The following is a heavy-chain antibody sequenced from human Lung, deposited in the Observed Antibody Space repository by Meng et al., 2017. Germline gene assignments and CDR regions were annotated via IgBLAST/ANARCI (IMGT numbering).Heavy chain of an antibody. D-gene: IGHD4-11*01. CDR3: ARGPTTMAHDFDY. J-gene: IGHJ4*02. V-gene: IGHV4-34*01. CDR1: GGSLSDYY. Sequence: GRLRAGGAGLLKPSGTLSPTCVVSGGSLSDYYWSWIRQPPGKGLEWIGEINHSGSTNYNPSLESRATISVDTSQNNLSLKLSSVTAADSAVYYCARGPTTMAHDFDYWGQGTLVTVSS. CDR2: INHSGST.